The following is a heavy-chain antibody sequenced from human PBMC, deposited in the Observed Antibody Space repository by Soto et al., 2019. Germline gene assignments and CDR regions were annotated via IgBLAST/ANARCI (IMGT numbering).Heavy chain of an antibody. Sequence: ETLSLTCTVPGGSVNIGTYYWSWIRQPPGKALEWLAHIFSNDEKSYSTSLKSRLTISKDTSKSQVVLTMTNMDPVDTATYYCARSRDGYNYRKKEKYYFDYWGQGTLVTVSS. CDR3: ARSRDGYNYRKKEKYYFDY. D-gene: IGHD5-12*01. CDR1: GGSVNIGTYY. J-gene: IGHJ4*02. CDR2: IFSNDEK. V-gene: IGHV2-26*01.